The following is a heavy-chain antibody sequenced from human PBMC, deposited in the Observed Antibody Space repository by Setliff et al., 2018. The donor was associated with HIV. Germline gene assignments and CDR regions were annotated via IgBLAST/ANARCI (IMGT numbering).Heavy chain of an antibody. Sequence: GASVKVSCKASGYTFTGYYMHWVRQAPGQGLEWMGWINPNSGGTNYAQKFQGRVTMTGDTSISTAYMELSRLRSDDTAVYYCARGSLLGYFDWLFPDWGQGTLVTVSS. CDR1: GYTFTGYY. J-gene: IGHJ4*02. D-gene: IGHD3-9*01. V-gene: IGHV1-2*02. CDR3: ARGSLLGYFDWLFPD. CDR2: INPNSGGT.